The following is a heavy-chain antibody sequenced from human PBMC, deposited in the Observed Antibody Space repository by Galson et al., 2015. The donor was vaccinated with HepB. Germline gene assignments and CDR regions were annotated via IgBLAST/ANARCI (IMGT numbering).Heavy chain of an antibody. CDR1: GYTFTSYD. Sequence: SVKVSCKASGYTFTSYDIEWVRQATGQGLEWMGWMHPNSGNTGYAQKFQGRVTMTRNTSISTAYMELTSLRSEDTAVYYCARGNTIFGVFDPWGQGTLVTVSS. CDR2: MHPNSGNT. D-gene: IGHD3-3*01. V-gene: IGHV1-8*01. CDR3: ARGNTIFGVFDP. J-gene: IGHJ5*02.